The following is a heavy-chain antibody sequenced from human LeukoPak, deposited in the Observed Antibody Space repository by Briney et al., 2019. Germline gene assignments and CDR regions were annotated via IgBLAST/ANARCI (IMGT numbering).Heavy chain of an antibody. Sequence: GGSLRLSCAAAGFTFSDYGMNWVRQATGKGLEWVSGISGSGISTYYADSVKAGFTISRDNSKNTLYLQMNSLRVEDTAVYYCAKSWNNYVSSGDDALDIWGQGTMVTVSS. CDR3: AKSWNNYVSSGDDALDI. V-gene: IGHV3-23*01. CDR2: ISGSGIST. D-gene: IGHD3-22*01. J-gene: IGHJ3*02. CDR1: GFTFSDYG.